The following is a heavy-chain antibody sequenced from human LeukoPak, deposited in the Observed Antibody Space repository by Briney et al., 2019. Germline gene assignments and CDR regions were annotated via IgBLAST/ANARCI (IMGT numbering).Heavy chain of an antibody. V-gene: IGHV1-24*01. Sequence: ASVKVSCKVSGYTLTELSMHWVRQAPGKGLEWMGGFDPEDGETIYAQKFQGRVTITADKSTSTAYMELSSLRSEDTAVYYCARGGLIVGATRGAYYFDYWGQGTLVTVSS. CDR3: ARGGLIVGATRGAYYFDY. D-gene: IGHD1-26*01. CDR1: GYTLTELS. CDR2: FDPEDGET. J-gene: IGHJ4*02.